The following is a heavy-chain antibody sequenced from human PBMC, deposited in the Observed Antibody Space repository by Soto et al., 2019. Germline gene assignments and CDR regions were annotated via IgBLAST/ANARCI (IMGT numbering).Heavy chain of an antibody. CDR1: GYSFTSYW. D-gene: IGHD5-12*01. J-gene: IGHJ4*02. V-gene: IGHV5-10-1*01. CDR3: ARHRGISYDSDYFDY. CDR2: IDPSDSYT. Sequence: SCKDSGYSFTSYWISWVRQMPGKGLEWMGRIDPSDSYTNYSPSFQGHVTISADKSISTAYLQWSSLKASDTAMYYCARHRGISYDSDYFDYWGQGTLVTVS.